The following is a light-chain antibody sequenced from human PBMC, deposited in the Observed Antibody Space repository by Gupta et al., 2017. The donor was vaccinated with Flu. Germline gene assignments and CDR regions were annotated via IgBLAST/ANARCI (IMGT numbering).Light chain of an antibody. CDR1: QRVGSSY. CDR2: AAS. J-gene: IGKJ2*01. V-gene: IGKV3-20*01. CDR3: QKYSSSSRT. Sequence: EVLLTQSPDTLSLSPGERATLSCRASQRVGSSYLGWYQQKIGQPPRLLIYAASTRATGIPDRFSGSGSGTDFTLTISRLEPEDFAVYYCQKYSSSSRTFGQGTKLEIK.